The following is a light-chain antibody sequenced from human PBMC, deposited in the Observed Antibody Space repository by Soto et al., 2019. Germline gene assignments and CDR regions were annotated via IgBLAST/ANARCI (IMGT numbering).Light chain of an antibody. V-gene: IGLV2-14*01. CDR3: TSSTSSLTDV. Sequence: QSLLTQPASVSGSPGQSITISCTGTSSDVGGYNYVPWYQQHPGKAPKLMIYEVSNGPSGVSNRFSGSKSGNTASLTISGLQAQDEADYSRTSSTSSLTDVSGSAPKVTV. J-gene: IGLJ1*01. CDR1: SSDVGGYNY. CDR2: EVS.